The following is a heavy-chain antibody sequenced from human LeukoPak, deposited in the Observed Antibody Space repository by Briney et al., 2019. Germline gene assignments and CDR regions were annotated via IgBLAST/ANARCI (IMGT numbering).Heavy chain of an antibody. D-gene: IGHD5-18*01. Sequence: SETLSLTCIVSGDSTSLFYWSWIRQPPGKGLEWIGYIHYSGRTNYNPSLKSRVTMSLDTSKNHFSLKLRSVTAADTAVYYCARVSPDTATDYGWFDPWGQGSLVTVSS. V-gene: IGHV4-59*01. J-gene: IGHJ5*02. CDR2: IHYSGRT. CDR3: ARVSPDTATDYGWFDP. CDR1: GDSTSLFY.